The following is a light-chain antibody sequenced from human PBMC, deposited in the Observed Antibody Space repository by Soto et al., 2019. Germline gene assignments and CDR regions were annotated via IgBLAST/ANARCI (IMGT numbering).Light chain of an antibody. CDR3: QQYASSPLT. CDR2: GAS. CDR1: QSVRSNY. Sequence: EIVLTQSPGTLSLSSGERATLSCTASQSVRSNYSAWYQQKPGQAPRLLIYGASSRATGIPDRFGGSGSGTDFTLTISRLEPEDFAVYYCQQYASSPLTFGGGTKVEIK. J-gene: IGKJ4*01. V-gene: IGKV3-20*01.